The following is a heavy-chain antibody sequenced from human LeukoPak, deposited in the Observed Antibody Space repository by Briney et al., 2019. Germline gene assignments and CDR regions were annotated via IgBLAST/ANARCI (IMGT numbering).Heavy chain of an antibody. CDR2: ISYDGSNK. J-gene: IGHJ4*02. CDR1: GFTFSSYG. V-gene: IGHV3-30-3*01. Sequence: PGGSLRLSCAVSGFTFSSYGMHWVRQAPGKGLEWVAVISYDGSNKYYVDSVRGRFTISRDNSKKTLYLQMNSLRAEDTAVYYCARVDYWGQGTLVTVSS. CDR3: ARVDY.